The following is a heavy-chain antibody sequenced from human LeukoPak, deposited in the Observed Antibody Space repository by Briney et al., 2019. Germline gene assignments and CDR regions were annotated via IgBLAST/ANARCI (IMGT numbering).Heavy chain of an antibody. V-gene: IGHV3-23*01. CDR2: ISGSGGST. CDR1: GFTFSSYA. D-gene: IGHD2-2*01. Sequence: PGGSLRLSCAASGFTFSSYAMSWVRQAPGKGLEWVSAISGSGGSTYYADSVKGRFTISRDNSKNTLYLQMNSLRAEDTAVYYCASYDCSSTSCYGGAFDYWGQGTLVTVSS. J-gene: IGHJ4*02. CDR3: ASYDCSSTSCYGGAFDY.